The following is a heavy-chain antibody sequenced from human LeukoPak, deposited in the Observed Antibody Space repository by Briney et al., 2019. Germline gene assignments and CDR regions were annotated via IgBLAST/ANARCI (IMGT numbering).Heavy chain of an antibody. V-gene: IGHV1-2*02. CDR3: GRVGGDGYYYGLDY. CDR2: INTNTGAT. J-gene: IGHJ4*02. CDR1: GYTFTCYY. Sequence: ASVKVSCKASGYTFTCYYMHWVRQAPGQGLEWMGWINTNTGATNYAQKFQGRVTTTRDTSISTVFMEMTRLRSGDTAVYYCGRVGGDGYYYGLDYWGQGTLVTVSS. D-gene: IGHD5-24*01.